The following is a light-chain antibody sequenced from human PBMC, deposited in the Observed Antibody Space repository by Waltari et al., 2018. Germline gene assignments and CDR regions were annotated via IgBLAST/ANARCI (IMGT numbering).Light chain of an antibody. CDR1: NIGSKS. CDR3: QVWDSSTGRQV. V-gene: IGLV3-21*04. Sequence: SYVLTQPPTVSVAPGKTARITCDGNNIGSKSVHCYQQRPGQAPFLVISGDSDRPPGIPERVSGSNSRSTATLTIGRVEAGDEASYYSQVWDSSTGRQVFGGGTKLTVL. J-gene: IGLJ3*02. CDR2: GDS.